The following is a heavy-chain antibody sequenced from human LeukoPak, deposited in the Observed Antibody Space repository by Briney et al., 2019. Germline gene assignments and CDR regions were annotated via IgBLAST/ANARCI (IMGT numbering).Heavy chain of an antibody. J-gene: IGHJ4*02. D-gene: IGHD3-10*01. CDR1: GLTVSSKD. V-gene: IGHV3-66*01. CDR3: ARDLYYGSGGYYFDN. Sequence: GGSLRLSCGASGLTVSSKDMSWVRQAPGKGLEWVSVLQSGGTTYYADSVKGRFTISRDISKNTLYLQMNSLRVEDTAVYYCARDLYYGSGGYYFDNWGQGTLVTVPS. CDR2: LQSGGTT.